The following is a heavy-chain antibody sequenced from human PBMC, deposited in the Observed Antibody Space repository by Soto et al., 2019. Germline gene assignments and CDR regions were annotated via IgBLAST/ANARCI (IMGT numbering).Heavy chain of an antibody. J-gene: IGHJ6*02. CDR1: GFTFSSYA. D-gene: IGHD2-15*01. CDR3: AKDQSRGGIYYYGMDV. V-gene: IGHV3-23*01. CDR2: ISGSGGST. Sequence: EVQLLESGGGLVQPGGSLRLSWAASGFTFSSYAMSWLRQAPGKGLEWVSAISGSGGSTYYADSVKGRFTIDRDNSKNTLDLQMNSLRAEDTAVYYCAKDQSRGGIYYYGMDVWGQGTTVTVSS.